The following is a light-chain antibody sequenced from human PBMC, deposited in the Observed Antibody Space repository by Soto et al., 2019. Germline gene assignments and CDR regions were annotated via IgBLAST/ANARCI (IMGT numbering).Light chain of an antibody. CDR2: GNI. V-gene: IGLV1-40*01. CDR1: SSNIGAGYD. CDR3: QSYDSTLSARYV. Sequence: QCVLTQPPSVSGAPGQRVTISCTWSSSNIGAGYDVHWYQQRPGTAPKLLIFGNINRPSGVPDRFSGSKSGTSASLAITGLKAEDEGDYYCQSYDSTLSARYVFGTGTKVTVL. J-gene: IGLJ1*01.